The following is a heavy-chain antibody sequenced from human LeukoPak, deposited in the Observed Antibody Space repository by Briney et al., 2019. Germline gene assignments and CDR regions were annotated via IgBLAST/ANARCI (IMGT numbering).Heavy chain of an antibody. CDR3: ARGGSSSLLDY. Sequence: SETLSLTCTVSGGSISSNYWSWIRQPPGKGLEWIGYIYYSGSTNYNPSLKSRVTISIDTSKNQFSLRLSSVTAADTAVYYCARGGSSSLLDYWGQGTLVTVSS. CDR2: IYYSGST. J-gene: IGHJ4*02. V-gene: IGHV4-59*01. CDR1: GGSISSNY. D-gene: IGHD6-6*01.